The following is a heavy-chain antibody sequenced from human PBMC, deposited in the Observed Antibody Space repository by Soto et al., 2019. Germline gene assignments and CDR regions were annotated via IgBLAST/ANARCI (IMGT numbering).Heavy chain of an antibody. V-gene: IGHV3-23*01. D-gene: IGHD3-16*01. Sequence: EVQLLESGGGLVQPGGSLRLSCAASGFTVGTYAMKWLRQAPGRGLECVSFISGSGRTTYYADSVKGGFTVSRDNSKNTMYLQRNSLRAEDTAVSYWAKFRGPSYSYYSMYVWGKGTTVTVSS. CDR2: ISGSGRTT. J-gene: IGHJ6*03. CDR3: AKFRGPSYSYYSMYV. CDR1: GFTVGTYA.